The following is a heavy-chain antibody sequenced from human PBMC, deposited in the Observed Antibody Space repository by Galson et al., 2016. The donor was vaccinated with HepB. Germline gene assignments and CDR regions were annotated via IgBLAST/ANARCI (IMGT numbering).Heavy chain of an antibody. Sequence: SLRLSCAASGFTFGSYGMHWVRQAPGKGLEWVAVIPYDASKKHYADSVKGRFTISRDKSKNTLYLQMNSLRAEDTAVYYCAKSPLMFFGELLGYFQHWGQGTLVTASS. CDR2: IPYDASKK. J-gene: IGHJ1*01. CDR3: AKSPLMFFGELLGYFQH. CDR1: GFTFGSYG. V-gene: IGHV3-30*18. D-gene: IGHD3-10*01.